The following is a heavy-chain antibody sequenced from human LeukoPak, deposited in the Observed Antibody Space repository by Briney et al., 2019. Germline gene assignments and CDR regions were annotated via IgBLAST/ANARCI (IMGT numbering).Heavy chain of an antibody. J-gene: IGHJ5*02. V-gene: IGHV1-8*01. CDR3: ARAGRGFDP. D-gene: IGHD2-15*01. Sequence: ASVKVSCKASGYTFISYSMNWVRQAPGQGLEWMGWMNPNSGNTGYAQKFQGRVTMTRNTSISTAYMELSSLRSEDTAVYYCARAGRGFDPWGQGTLVTVSS. CDR1: GYTFISYS. CDR2: MNPNSGNT.